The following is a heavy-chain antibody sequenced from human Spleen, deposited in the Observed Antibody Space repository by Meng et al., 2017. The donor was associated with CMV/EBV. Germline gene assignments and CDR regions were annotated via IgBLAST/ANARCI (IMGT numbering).Heavy chain of an antibody. V-gene: IGHV4-4*07. J-gene: IGHJ4*02. CDR2: IYTSGST. CDR1: GVSISSYY. Sequence: QVQVSGPGPVLVKPSETLSLTCTGAGVSISSYYWGWIRQPAGKGLEWIGRIYTSGSTNYNPSLQSRVTMSVDTSKNQFSLKLSSVTAADTAVYYCARDPVDTAFDCWGQGTLVTVSS. D-gene: IGHD5-18*01. CDR3: ARDPVDTAFDC.